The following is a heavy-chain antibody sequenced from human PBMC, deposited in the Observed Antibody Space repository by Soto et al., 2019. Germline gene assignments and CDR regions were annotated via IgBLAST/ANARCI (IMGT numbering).Heavy chain of an antibody. J-gene: IGHJ6*03. V-gene: IGHV1-8*01. Sequence: GASVKVSCKASGYTFTSYDINWVRQATGQGLEWMGWMNPNSGNTGYAQKFQGRVTMTRNTSISTAYMELSSLRSEDTAVYYCARGLNGRFLEWLLPPYYYXMDVWGKGTTVTVSS. D-gene: IGHD3-3*01. CDR3: ARGLNGRFLEWLLPPYYYXMDV. CDR2: MNPNSGNT. CDR1: GYTFTSYD.